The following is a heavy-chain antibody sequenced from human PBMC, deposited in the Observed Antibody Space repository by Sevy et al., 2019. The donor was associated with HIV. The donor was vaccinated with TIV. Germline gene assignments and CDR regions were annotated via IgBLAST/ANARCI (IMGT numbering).Heavy chain of an antibody. J-gene: IGHJ4*02. D-gene: IGHD6-19*01. Sequence: GGSLRLSCTASGFTFRRNSMNWVRQAPGKGLEWLAYINTLSETIKYADSVKGRFPISRDNAKNSLYLQMNSLRVEDTAVYDCAREASVAAYYFDFGGQGTLVTVSS. CDR2: INTLSETI. CDR1: GFTFRRNS. V-gene: IGHV3-48*01. CDR3: AREASVAAYYFDF.